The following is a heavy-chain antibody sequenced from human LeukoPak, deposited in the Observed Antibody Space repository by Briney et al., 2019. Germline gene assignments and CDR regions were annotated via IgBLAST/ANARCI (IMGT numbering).Heavy chain of an antibody. CDR1: GFSISSGYY. V-gene: IGHV4-38-2*02. J-gene: IGHJ4*02. CDR2: IHQSGTT. Sequence: SETLSLTCVVSGFSISSGYYWGWIRQPPGKGLECIGNIHQSGTTFYNSSLNSRVTMSIDTSKNQFSLKLSSATAADTAVYYCAREVERRIVNWGQGTLVTVSS. CDR3: AREVERRIVN. D-gene: IGHD1-1*01.